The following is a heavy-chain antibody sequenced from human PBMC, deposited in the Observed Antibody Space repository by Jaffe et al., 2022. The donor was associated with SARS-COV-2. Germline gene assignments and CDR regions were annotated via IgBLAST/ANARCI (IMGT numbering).Heavy chain of an antibody. CDR3: AAKWELIY. CDR1: GLTFNHFN. CDR2: ISGSSDKI. V-gene: IGHV3-48*02. D-gene: IGHD1-26*01. J-gene: IGHJ4*02. Sequence: EVQLVESGGGLVQPGGSLRLSCAGSGLTFNHFNMHWVRQAPGKGLEWIAYISGSSDKIYYADSVKGRFTISRDNAKNSLYLQMNSLRDEDTAVYYCAAKWELIYWGQGTLVTVSS.